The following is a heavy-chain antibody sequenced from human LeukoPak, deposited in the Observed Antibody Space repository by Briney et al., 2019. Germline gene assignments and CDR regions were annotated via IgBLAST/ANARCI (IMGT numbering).Heavy chain of an antibody. J-gene: IGHJ4*01. CDR2: IIPIFGTA. V-gene: IGHV1-69*05. Sequence: SVKVSCKASGGTFSSYAISWVRQAPGQGLEWMGRIIPIFGTANYAQKFQGRVTITTDESTSTAYMELSGLRSEDTAVYYCVMYYYGSGPAGGFDYWGHGTLVTVSS. CDR3: VMYYYGSGPAGGFDY. CDR1: GGTFSSYA. D-gene: IGHD3-10*01.